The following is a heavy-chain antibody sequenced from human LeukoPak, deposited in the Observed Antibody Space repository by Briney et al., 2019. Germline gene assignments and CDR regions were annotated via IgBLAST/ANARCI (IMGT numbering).Heavy chain of an antibody. CDR1: GFTFSSYS. J-gene: IGHJ6*02. CDR3: ARERVDYGDYYYYGMDV. CDR2: ISSSSSYI. D-gene: IGHD4-17*01. V-gene: IGHV3-21*01. Sequence: GGSLRLSCAASGFTFSSYSMNWVRQAPGKGLEWVSSISSSSSYIYYADSVKGRLTISRDNAKNSLYLQMNSLRAEDTAVYYCARERVDYGDYYYYGMDVWGQGTTVTVSS.